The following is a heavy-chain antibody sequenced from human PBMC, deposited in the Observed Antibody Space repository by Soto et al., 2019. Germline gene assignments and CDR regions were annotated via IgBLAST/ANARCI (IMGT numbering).Heavy chain of an antibody. D-gene: IGHD4-17*01. CDR2: ISYDGSNK. Sequence: QVQLVESGGGVVQPGRSLRLSCAASGFTFSSYGMHWVRQAPGKGLEWVAVISYDGSNKYYADSVKGRFTISRDNSKNTLYLQMNSLRAEDTAVYYGAKVLFLGAGGDGSSYFDYWGQGTLVTVSS. V-gene: IGHV3-30*18. CDR1: GFTFSSYG. CDR3: AKVLFLGAGGDGSSYFDY. J-gene: IGHJ4*02.